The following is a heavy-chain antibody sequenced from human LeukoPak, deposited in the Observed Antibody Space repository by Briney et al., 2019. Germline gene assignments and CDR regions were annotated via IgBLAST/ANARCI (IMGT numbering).Heavy chain of an antibody. CDR3: ARVPLGTIAARRPSYYYMDV. V-gene: IGHV3-23*01. J-gene: IGHJ6*03. CDR1: GFTFSSYA. CDR2: ISGSGGST. D-gene: IGHD6-6*01. Sequence: PGGSLRLSCAASGFTFSSYAMNWVRQAPGKGLEWVSAISGSGGSTYYADSVKGRFTISRDTSKNTLFLQMNSLRAEDTAVYYCARVPLGTIAARRPSYYYMDVWGKGTTVTVSS.